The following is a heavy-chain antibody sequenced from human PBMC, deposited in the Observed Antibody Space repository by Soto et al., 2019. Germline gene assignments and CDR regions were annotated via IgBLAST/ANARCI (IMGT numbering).Heavy chain of an antibody. CDR1: GGTFSSYA. J-gene: IGHJ4*02. Sequence: RASVKVSCKASGGTFSSYAISWVRQAPGQGLEWMGGIIPIFGTANYAQKFQGRVTITADESTSTAYMELSSLRSEDTAVYYCARGQGMVRGVIIAYFDYWGQGTLVTVSS. CDR3: ARGQGMVRGVIIAYFDY. V-gene: IGHV1-69*13. CDR2: IIPIFGTA. D-gene: IGHD3-10*01.